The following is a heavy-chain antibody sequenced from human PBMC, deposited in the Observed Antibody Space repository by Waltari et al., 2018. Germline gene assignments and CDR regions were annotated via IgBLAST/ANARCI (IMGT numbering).Heavy chain of an antibody. CDR1: GYTFTSYG. D-gene: IGHD2-15*01. Sequence: QVQLVQSGAEVKKPGASVKVSCKASGYTFTSYGISWVRQAPGQGLEWMGGIIPIFGTANYAQKFQGRVTITTDESTSTAYMELSSLRSEDTAVYYCARDGSVVVVAATPDYYYYGMDVWGQGTTVTVSS. J-gene: IGHJ6*02. V-gene: IGHV1-69*05. CDR3: ARDGSVVVVAATPDYYYYGMDV. CDR2: IIPIFGTA.